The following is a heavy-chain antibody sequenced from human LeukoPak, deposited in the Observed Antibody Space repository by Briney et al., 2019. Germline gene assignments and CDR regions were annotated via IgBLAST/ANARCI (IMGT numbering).Heavy chain of an antibody. CDR2: IRFDGSNK. Sequence: PGGSLRLSCAASGFTFSSYGMHWVRQAPGKGLEWVAFIRFDGSNKYYADSVKGRFTISRDNSKNTLHLQMNSLSAEDTAVYYCACTSGYDFSSYYYYYMDVWGKGTTVTVSS. V-gene: IGHV3-30*02. J-gene: IGHJ6*03. D-gene: IGHD5-12*01. CDR1: GFTFSSYG. CDR3: ACTSGYDFSSYYYYYMDV.